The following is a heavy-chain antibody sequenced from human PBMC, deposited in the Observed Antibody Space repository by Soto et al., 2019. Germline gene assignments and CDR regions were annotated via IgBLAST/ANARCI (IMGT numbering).Heavy chain of an antibody. J-gene: IGHJ4*02. CDR1: GGSFSGYY. V-gene: IGHV4-59*10. CDR3: ARSPFGSGYYYPAY. D-gene: IGHD3-22*01. Sequence: SETLSLTCAVYGGSFSGYYWSWIRQPPGKGLEWIGRIYTSGSTNYNPSLKSRVTMSVDTSKNQFSLKLSSVTAADTAVYYCARSPFGSGYYYPAYWGQGTLVTVSS. CDR2: IYTSGST.